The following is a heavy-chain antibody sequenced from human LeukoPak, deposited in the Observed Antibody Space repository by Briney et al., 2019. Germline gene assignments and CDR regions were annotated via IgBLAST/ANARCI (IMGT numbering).Heavy chain of an antibody. CDR2: ISSSSSYI. Sequence: PGGSLRLSCAASGFTFSSYSMNWVRQAPGKGLEWVSSISSSSSYIYYADSVKGRFTISRDNAKNSLYLQMNSLRAEDTAVYYCARGEWELFYYYMDVWGKGTTVTVSS. J-gene: IGHJ6*03. V-gene: IGHV3-21*01. CDR1: GFTFSSYS. CDR3: ARGEWELFYYYMDV. D-gene: IGHD1-26*01.